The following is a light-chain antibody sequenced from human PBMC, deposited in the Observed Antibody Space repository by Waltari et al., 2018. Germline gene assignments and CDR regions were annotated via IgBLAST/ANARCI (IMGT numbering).Light chain of an antibody. Sequence: SSGLTQPPSVSVSTGQTATITCSGSKLGNTFASWYQQRPGQSPVLVIYQDKKRPSGIPERCSGSNSGYTATLTISGALPMDEADYYCLAWDFSTAWTFGTGTRVTV. CDR2: QDK. V-gene: IGLV3-1*01. J-gene: IGLJ1*01. CDR3: LAWDFSTAWT. CDR1: KLGNTF.